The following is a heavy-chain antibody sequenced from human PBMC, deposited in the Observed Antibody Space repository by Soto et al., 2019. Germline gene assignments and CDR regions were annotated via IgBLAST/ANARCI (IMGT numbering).Heavy chain of an antibody. CDR1: GGSISSGGYY. CDR3: ARDTGGYYDSSGYHTENYYYYGMDV. J-gene: IGHJ6*02. Sequence: PSETLSLTCTVSGGSISSGGYYWSWIRQHPGKGLEWIGYIYYSGSTYYNPSLKSRVTISVDTSKNQFSLKLSSVTAADTAVYYCARDTGGYYDSSGYHTENYYYYGMDVWGQGTTVTVSS. CDR2: IYYSGST. D-gene: IGHD3-22*01. V-gene: IGHV4-31*03.